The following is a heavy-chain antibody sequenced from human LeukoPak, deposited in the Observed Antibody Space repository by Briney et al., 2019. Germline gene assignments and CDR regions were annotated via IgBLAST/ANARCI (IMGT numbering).Heavy chain of an antibody. V-gene: IGHV3-30*04. CDR1: GFIFSRCA. CDR3: ARGGEQWLFNNWFDP. Sequence: GGSLRLSCTACGFIFSRCAMQWAREAPGKGLEWVVVVSYDGSKKYYADSVKGRFTISRDNSKNTLFMQMNSLRAEDTAVYYCARGGEQWLFNNWFDPWGQGTLVTVSS. D-gene: IGHD6-19*01. CDR2: VSYDGSKK. J-gene: IGHJ5*02.